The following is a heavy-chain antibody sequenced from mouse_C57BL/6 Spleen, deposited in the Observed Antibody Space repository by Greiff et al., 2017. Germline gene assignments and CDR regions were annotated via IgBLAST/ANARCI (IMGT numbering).Heavy chain of an antibody. D-gene: IGHD2-4*01. CDR1: GFNIKNTY. CDR2: IDPANGNT. Sequence: VQLQQSVAELVRPGASVKLSCTASGFNIKNTYMHWVKQRPEQGLEWIGRIDPANGNTKYAPKFQGKATITADTSSNTAYLQLSSLTSEDTAIYYCARGGQIYYDYDKGAWFAYWGQGTLVTVSA. J-gene: IGHJ3*01. CDR3: ARGGQIYYDYDKGAWFAY. V-gene: IGHV14-3*01.